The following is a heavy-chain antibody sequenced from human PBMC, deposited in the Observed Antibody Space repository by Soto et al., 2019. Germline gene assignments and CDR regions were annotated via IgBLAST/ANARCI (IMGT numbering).Heavy chain of an antibody. CDR1: GGSISSYY. V-gene: IGHV4-59*01. CDR3: ARGRYSSSSYYYYYMDV. CDR2: IYYSGST. J-gene: IGHJ6*03. Sequence: QVQLQESGPGLVKPSETLSLTCTVSGGSISSYYWSWIRQPPGKGLEWIGYIYYSGSTNYNPALKSRVTISVGTSKNQFSLKLSSVTAADTAVYYCARGRYSSSSYYYYYMDVWGKGTTVTVSS. D-gene: IGHD6-6*01.